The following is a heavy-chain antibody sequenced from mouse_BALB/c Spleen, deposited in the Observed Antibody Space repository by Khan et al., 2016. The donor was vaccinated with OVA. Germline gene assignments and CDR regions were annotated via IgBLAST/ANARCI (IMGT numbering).Heavy chain of an antibody. J-gene: IGHJ2*01. CDR2: ISCYNGAS. CDR3: SRRYGSSLDC. D-gene: IGHD1-1*01. V-gene: IGHV1S34*01. Sequence: LVKTGASVKISCKASGYSFTAYHIHWVTQSHGKSLEWIGYISCYNGASTYNQKFKGKATFTVDTSSSTAYMQFNSLTSEDSAVYYCSRRYGSSLDCWGQGTTPAVSS. CDR1: GYSFTAYH.